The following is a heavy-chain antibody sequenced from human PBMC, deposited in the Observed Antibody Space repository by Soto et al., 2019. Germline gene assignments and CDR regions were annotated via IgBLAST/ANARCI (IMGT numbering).Heavy chain of an antibody. Sequence: QITLKESGPPLVKPTQTLTLTCTFSGFSLSTSGVGVGWIRQPPGKALEWLALIYWDDDKRYSPSLKNRLTITTDTSKNLVVLTMTNMDPVDTATYYCAHSPRITVTTLYYFDYWGQGTLVTVSS. D-gene: IGHD4-17*01. V-gene: IGHV2-5*02. CDR3: AHSPRITVTTLYYFDY. CDR1: GFSLSTSGVG. CDR2: IYWDDDK. J-gene: IGHJ4*02.